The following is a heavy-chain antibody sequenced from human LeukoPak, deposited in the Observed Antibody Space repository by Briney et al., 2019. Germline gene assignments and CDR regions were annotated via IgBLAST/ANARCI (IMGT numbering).Heavy chain of an antibody. Sequence: PSETLSLTCTVSGGSFSSYYWSWIRQPAGKGLEWVGRIYTSGSTNYNPSLKSRVTMSVDTSKNQFSLKLSSVTAADTAVYYCARVYHYDFWSTDYYYYMDVWGKGTTVTVSS. V-gene: IGHV4-4*07. D-gene: IGHD3-3*01. CDR2: IYTSGST. CDR1: GGSFSSYY. J-gene: IGHJ6*03. CDR3: ARVYHYDFWSTDYYYYMDV.